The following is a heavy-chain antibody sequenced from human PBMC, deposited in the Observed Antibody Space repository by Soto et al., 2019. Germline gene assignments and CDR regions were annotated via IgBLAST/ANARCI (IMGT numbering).Heavy chain of an antibody. CDR1: GASVSTGVYY. D-gene: IGHD3-10*02. CDR3: AGAVSDFDVRRYRTSYFDQ. Sequence: QVQLDESGPGLVQPSQTLSLSCTVSGASVSTGVYYWTWIRQHPGKGLEWIGYIDNSGSTYYNPSLTGRVRISVDTSKNQFSLNLQSLTAADTAFYFCAGAVSDFDVRRYRTSYFDQWGQGILVTVSS. CDR2: IDNSGST. V-gene: IGHV4-31*03. J-gene: IGHJ4*02.